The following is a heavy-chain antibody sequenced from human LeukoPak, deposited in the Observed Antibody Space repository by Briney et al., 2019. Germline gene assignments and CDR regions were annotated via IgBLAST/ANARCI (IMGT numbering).Heavy chain of an antibody. Sequence: SETLSLTCAVSGGSFSGYYWSWIRQPPGKGLEWIGEINHSGSTNYNPSLESRVTISVDTSKNQFSLKLSSVTAADTAVYYCARDRAIYYYDSSGYYPMGYWGQGTLVTVSS. CDR1: GGSFSGYY. D-gene: IGHD3-22*01. V-gene: IGHV4-34*01. CDR2: INHSGST. J-gene: IGHJ4*02. CDR3: ARDRAIYYYDSSGYYPMGY.